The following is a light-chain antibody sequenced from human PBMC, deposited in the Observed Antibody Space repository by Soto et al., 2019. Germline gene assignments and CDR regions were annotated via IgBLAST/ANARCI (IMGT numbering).Light chain of an antibody. CDR1: SSDVGSYDV. CDR3: CSYAGSRVV. Sequence: QSALTQPASVSGSPGQSITISCTGTSSDVGSYDVVSWYHQYPGKAPRLIIYEGSERPSGVSNRFSGSKSGNSASVTISGLQADDEAEYYCCSYAGSRVVFGGGTQLTVL. CDR2: EGS. J-gene: IGLJ2*01. V-gene: IGLV2-23*01.